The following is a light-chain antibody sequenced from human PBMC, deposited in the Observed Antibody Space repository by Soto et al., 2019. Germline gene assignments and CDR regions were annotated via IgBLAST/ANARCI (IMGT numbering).Light chain of an antibody. CDR2: ATS. J-gene: IGKJ4*01. CDR1: QGIDPY. Sequence: DVQMTQSPSSLSAFVGDRVTITCRASQGIDPYLAWFQQKPGKVPKLLIYATSTLQSGVPSRFSGSGSGTDFTRTVTSLQPEDVGTYYCQKYNSAPLTFGGGTKVEIK. CDR3: QKYNSAPLT. V-gene: IGKV1-27*01.